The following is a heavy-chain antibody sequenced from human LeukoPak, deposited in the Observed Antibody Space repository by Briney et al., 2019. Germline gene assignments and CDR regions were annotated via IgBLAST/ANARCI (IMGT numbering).Heavy chain of an antibody. CDR1: GGSISTSNYY. Sequence: PSETLSLTCTVSGGSISTSNYYWGWIRQPPGKGLEWIGNIFYSGSTYYSPSLKSRVTISLDTSRNQFSLKLSSVTAADMAVYYCAREGHTLYYFDFWGQGTLVTVSS. J-gene: IGHJ4*02. CDR2: IFYSGST. V-gene: IGHV4-39*07. CDR3: AREGHTLYYFDF.